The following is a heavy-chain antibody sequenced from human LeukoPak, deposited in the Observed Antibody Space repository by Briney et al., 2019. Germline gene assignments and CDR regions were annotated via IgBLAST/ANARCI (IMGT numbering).Heavy chain of an antibody. CDR1: GGSISSGSYY. Sequence: SQTLSLTCTVSGGSISSGSYYWSWIRQPAGKGLEWIVRIYTSGSTNYNPSLKSRVTISVDTSKNQFSLKLSSVTAADTAVYYCARAATATVTTPPARYYYYYMDVWGKGTTVTVSS. J-gene: IGHJ6*03. CDR2: IYTSGST. D-gene: IGHD4-17*01. CDR3: ARAATATVTTPPARYYYYYMDV. V-gene: IGHV4-61*02.